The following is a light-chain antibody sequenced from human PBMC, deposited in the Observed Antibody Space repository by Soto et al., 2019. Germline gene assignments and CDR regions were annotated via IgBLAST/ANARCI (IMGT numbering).Light chain of an antibody. V-gene: IGKV1-5*03. CDR1: QTISSW. CDR2: KAS. CDR3: QQYNSSSPET. Sequence: DIQMTQSPSTLSGSVGDRVTITCRASQTISSWLAWYQQKPGKAPKLLIYKASTLKSGVPSRFSGSGSGTEFTLTISSLQPDDFATYYCQQYNSSSPETFGQGTRWIS. J-gene: IGKJ1*01.